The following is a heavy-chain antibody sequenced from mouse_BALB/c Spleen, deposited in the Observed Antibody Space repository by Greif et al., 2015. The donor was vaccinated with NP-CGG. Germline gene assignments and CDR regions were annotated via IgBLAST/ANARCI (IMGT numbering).Heavy chain of an antibody. CDR1: GFTFSSFG. CDR3: ARGYYGSSSYAMDY. J-gene: IGHJ4*01. V-gene: IGHV5-17*02. CDR2: ISSGSSTI. Sequence: EVMLVESGGGLVQPGGSRKLSCAASGFTFSSFGMHWVRQAPEKGLEWVAYISSGSSTIYYADTVKGRFTISRDNPKNTLFLQMTSLRSEDTAVYYCARGYYGSSSYAMDYWGQGTSVTVSS. D-gene: IGHD1-1*01.